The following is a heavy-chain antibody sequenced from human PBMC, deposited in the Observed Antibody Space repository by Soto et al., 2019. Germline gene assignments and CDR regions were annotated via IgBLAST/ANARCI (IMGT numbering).Heavy chain of an antibody. J-gene: IGHJ6*02. CDR3: ARVGHITNYGMAV. CDR1: GGTFSSYP. D-gene: IGHD1-26*01. V-gene: IGHV1-69*01. CDR2: IIPFFGTS. Sequence: QVQLVQSGAEVKNPGSSVKVSCGASGGTFSSYPINWVRQAPGQGIEWMGGIIPFFGTSNYAQKFQGRVTITAEDSTSTAYMELRSLRSEDTAVYYCARVGHITNYGMAVWGQGTTVTVSS.